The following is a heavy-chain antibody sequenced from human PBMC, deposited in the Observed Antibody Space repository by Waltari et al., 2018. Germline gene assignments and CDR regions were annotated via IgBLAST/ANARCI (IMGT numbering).Heavy chain of an antibody. D-gene: IGHD6-25*01. Sequence: QVQLQESGPGLVKPSQTLSLTCTVSGGSISSGDYFWSWIRQPAGKGLEWIGYTYPTVITGYNPSLKGRVTISVDTSKNQFSLELTSVTAADTAVYYCARYLRGYSGDYFDYWGQGTLVTVSS. J-gene: IGHJ4*02. CDR3: ARYLRGYSGDYFDY. V-gene: IGHV4-61*09. CDR1: GGSISSGDYF. CDR2: TYPTVIT.